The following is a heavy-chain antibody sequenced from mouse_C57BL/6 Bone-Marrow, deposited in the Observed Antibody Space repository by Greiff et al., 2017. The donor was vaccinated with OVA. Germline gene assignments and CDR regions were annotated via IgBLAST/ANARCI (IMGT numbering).Heavy chain of an antibody. D-gene: IGHD2-10*02. CDR2: INPGSGGT. CDR3: ARWGYGNSFDY. V-gene: IGHV1-54*01. J-gene: IGHJ2*01. Sequence: QVQLKQSGAELVRPGTSVKVSCKASGYAFTNYLIEWVKQRPGQGLEWIGVINPGSGGTNYNEKFKGKATLTADKSSSTAYMQLSSLTSEDSAVYFCARWGYGNSFDYWGQGTTLTVSS. CDR1: GYAFTNYL.